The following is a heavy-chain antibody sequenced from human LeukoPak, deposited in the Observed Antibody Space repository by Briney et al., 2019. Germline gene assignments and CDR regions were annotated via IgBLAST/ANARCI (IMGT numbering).Heavy chain of an antibody. D-gene: IGHD2-15*01. V-gene: IGHV4-4*02. CDR3: ASYCSGGSCYPNLDY. J-gene: IGHJ4*02. Sequence: KPSGTLSLTCAVSGGSISSSNWWSWVRQPPGKGLEWIGEIYHSGSTNYNPSLKSRVTISVDKSKNQFSLKLSSVTAADTAVYYCASYCSGGSCYPNLDYWGQGTLVTVSS. CDR1: GGSISSSNW. CDR2: IYHSGST.